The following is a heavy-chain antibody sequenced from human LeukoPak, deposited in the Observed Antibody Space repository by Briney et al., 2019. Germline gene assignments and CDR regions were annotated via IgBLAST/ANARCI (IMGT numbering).Heavy chain of an antibody. CDR1: GFTFTTYS. CDR2: INHGGITT. CDR3: AKDRAGTPWAD. V-gene: IGHV3-23*01. Sequence: QPGGSLRLSCAASGFTFTTYSMTWVRQAPGKGLEWVSTINHGGITTYYADSVKGRFTISRDNSKNTVSLQMDSLRADDTAVYYCAKDRAGTPWADWGQGTLVTVSS. J-gene: IGHJ4*02. D-gene: IGHD1-1*01.